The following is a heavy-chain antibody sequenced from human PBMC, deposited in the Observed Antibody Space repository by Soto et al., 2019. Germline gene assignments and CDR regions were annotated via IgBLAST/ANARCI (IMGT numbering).Heavy chain of an antibody. V-gene: IGHV4-59*01. Sequence: PSETLSLTCTVSGGSISSYYWSWIRQPPGKGLEWIGYIYYSGSTNYNPSLKSRVTISVDTSKNQFSLKLSSVTAADTAVYYCARVRYFDWCFDYWGQGTLVTVSS. J-gene: IGHJ4*02. CDR3: ARVRYFDWCFDY. CDR2: IYYSGST. D-gene: IGHD3-9*01. CDR1: GGSISSYY.